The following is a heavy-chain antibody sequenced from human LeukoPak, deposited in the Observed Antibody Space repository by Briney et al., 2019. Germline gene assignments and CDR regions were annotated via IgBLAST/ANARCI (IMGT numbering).Heavy chain of an antibody. CDR3: AAARGAASTPFDY. V-gene: IGHV4-59*01. Sequence: SETLSLTCTVSRGSISNYYWSWIRQPPGKGLEWIGYIYYNGNTNYNPSLRSRVTISVDTSKNQFSLKLNSVTAVDTAVYYCAAARGAASTPFDYWGQGTLVTVSS. J-gene: IGHJ4*02. CDR2: IYYNGNT. CDR1: RGSISNYY. D-gene: IGHD6-13*01.